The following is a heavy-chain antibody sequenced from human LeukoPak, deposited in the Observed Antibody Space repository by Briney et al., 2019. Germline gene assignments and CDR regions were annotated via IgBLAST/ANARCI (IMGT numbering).Heavy chain of an antibody. V-gene: IGHV3-33*08. D-gene: IGHD2-2*01. J-gene: IGHJ4*02. CDR1: GFTFSTYG. CDR3: ARASYCSSTSCYRFDY. Sequence: GGSLRLSCAASGFTFSTYGMHWVRQAPGKGLEWVAVIWNDGSNKYYEDSVKGRFTISRDNLKNTLYLQMNSLRAEDTAVYYCARASYCSSTSCYRFDYWGQGTLVTVSS. CDR2: IWNDGSNK.